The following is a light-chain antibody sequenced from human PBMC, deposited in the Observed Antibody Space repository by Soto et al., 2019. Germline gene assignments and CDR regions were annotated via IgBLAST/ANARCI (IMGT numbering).Light chain of an antibody. J-gene: IGLJ1*01. Sequence: QSVLTQPASVPGSPGQSITISCTGTSSDVGNYNYVSWFQQHPGKAPKLIIFEVSYRPSGISNRFSGSKSGNTASLTISGLQAEDEAVYYCSSYTTSSTLVFGPGTKLTVL. CDR3: SSYTTSSTLV. V-gene: IGLV2-14*01. CDR2: EVS. CDR1: SSDVGNYNY.